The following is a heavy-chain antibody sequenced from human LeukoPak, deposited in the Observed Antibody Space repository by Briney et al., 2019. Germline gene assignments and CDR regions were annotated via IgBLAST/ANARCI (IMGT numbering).Heavy chain of an antibody. CDR2: IYYSGST. D-gene: IGHD1-26*01. J-gene: IGHJ4*02. CDR1: GGSINSYY. Sequence: PSETLSLTCTVSGGSINSYYRSWIRQPPGKGLEWIGYIYYSGSTNYNPSLKSRVTISVDTSKNQFSLNLNSVTTADTAVYYCARSRGARFAPLDYWGQGTLVTVSS. V-gene: IGHV4-59*01. CDR3: ARSRGARFAPLDY.